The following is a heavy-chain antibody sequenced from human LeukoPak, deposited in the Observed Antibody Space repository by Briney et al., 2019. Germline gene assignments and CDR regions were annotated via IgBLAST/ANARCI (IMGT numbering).Heavy chain of an antibody. CDR3: AAEAGSSGTTGAYNYFDP. CDR2: INPNSGGT. D-gene: IGHD2-2*01. CDR1: GYTFTGYY. J-gene: IGHJ5*02. V-gene: IGHV1-2*02. Sequence: ASVKVSCKASGYTFTGYYMHWVRQAPGQGLEWMGWINPNSGGTNYAQKFQGRVTMTRDMSTSTAYMELSSLRSEDTAVYYCAAEAGSSGTTGAYNYFDPWGQGTLVTVSS.